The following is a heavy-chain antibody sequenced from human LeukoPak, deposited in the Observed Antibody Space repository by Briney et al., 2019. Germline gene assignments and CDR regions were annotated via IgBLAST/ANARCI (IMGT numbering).Heavy chain of an antibody. CDR3: TRLPITMVRGVPKNYYFDY. CDR1: GFTFGDDA. J-gene: IGHJ4*02. D-gene: IGHD3-10*01. Sequence: GGSLRLSCTASGFTFGDDAMSWVRQAPGKGLEWVGFIRSKAYGGTTEYAASVKGRFTISRDDSKSIAYLQMNSLKTEDTAVYYCTRLPITMVRGVPKNYYFDYWGQGTLVTVSS. CDR2: IRSKAYGGTT. V-gene: IGHV3-49*04.